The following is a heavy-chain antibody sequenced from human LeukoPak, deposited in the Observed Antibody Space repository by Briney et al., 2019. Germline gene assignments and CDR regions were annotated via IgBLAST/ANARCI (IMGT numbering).Heavy chain of an antibody. Sequence: SETLSLTCTVSGGSISSYYWSWIRQPPGKGLEWIGYVYYSGSTNYNPPLKSRVTISVDTSKNQFSLKLSSVTAADTAVYYCARARVRRLDAFDIWGQGTMVTVSS. J-gene: IGHJ3*02. CDR3: ARARVRRLDAFDI. D-gene: IGHD6-6*01. CDR1: GGSISSYY. CDR2: VYYSGST. V-gene: IGHV4-59*01.